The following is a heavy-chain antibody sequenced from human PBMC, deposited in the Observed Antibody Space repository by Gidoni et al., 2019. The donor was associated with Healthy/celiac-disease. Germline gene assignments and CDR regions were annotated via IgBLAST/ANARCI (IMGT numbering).Heavy chain of an antibody. J-gene: IGHJ3*02. CDR1: GLTFGSYS. D-gene: IGHD5-18*01. CDR3: ATETQLWLPHDAFDI. Sequence: EGQLVESGGGLVQPGGSLRISCAAPGLTFGSYSMNWVRQAPGKGLECVSYISSSCSTIYYADSVKGRFTISRDNAKNSLYLQMNSLRDEDTAVYYCATETQLWLPHDAFDIWGQGTMVTVSS. V-gene: IGHV3-48*02. CDR2: ISSSCSTI.